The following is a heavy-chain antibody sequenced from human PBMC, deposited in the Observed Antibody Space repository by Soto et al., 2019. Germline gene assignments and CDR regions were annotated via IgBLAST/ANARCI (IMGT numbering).Heavy chain of an antibody. V-gene: IGHV1-46*03. Sequence: ASVKVSCKAPGCTFTSYYMHWVRQAPGQGLEWMGIINPSGGSTSYAQKFQGRVTMTRDTSTSTVYMELSSLRSEDTAVYYCASAPYYYDSSGYYLGAFDIWGQGTMVTVSS. CDR2: INPSGGST. CDR3: ASAPYYYDSSGYYLGAFDI. D-gene: IGHD3-22*01. J-gene: IGHJ3*02. CDR1: GCTFTSYY.